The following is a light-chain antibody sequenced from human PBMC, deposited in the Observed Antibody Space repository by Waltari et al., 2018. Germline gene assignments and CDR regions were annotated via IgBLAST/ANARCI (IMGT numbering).Light chain of an antibody. Sequence: DIQMTQSPSSLSASVGDRVTITCRASQGISTYLAWYQQKPGKVPKLLIHTATTLQSGVSSLFSGSGSGTDFTLTISSLHPEDVATYYCQKYNSVVLTFGGGTKVEIK. V-gene: IGKV1-27*01. CDR3: QKYNSVVLT. CDR1: QGISTY. CDR2: TAT. J-gene: IGKJ4*02.